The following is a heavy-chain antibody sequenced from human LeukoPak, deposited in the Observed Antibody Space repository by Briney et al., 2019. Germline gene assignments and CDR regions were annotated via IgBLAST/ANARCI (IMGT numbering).Heavy chain of an antibody. CDR2: ISYDGSNK. J-gene: IGHJ4*02. V-gene: IGHV3-30-3*01. D-gene: IGHD3-10*01. Sequence: PGGSLRLSCAASGFTFSSYATHWVRQAPGKGLEWVAVISYDGSNKYYADSVKGRFTISRDNSKNTLYLQMNSLRAEDTAVYYCARGRRGSGMVRGVIQYFDYWGQGTLVTVSS. CDR3: ARGRRGSGMVRGVIQYFDY. CDR1: GFTFSSYA.